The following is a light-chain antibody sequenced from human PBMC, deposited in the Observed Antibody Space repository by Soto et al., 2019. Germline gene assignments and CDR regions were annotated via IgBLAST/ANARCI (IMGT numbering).Light chain of an antibody. J-gene: IGKJ1*01. CDR1: QSVSNNY. CDR3: QQYGGSTRT. V-gene: IGKV3-20*01. Sequence: EIEMPQSPGTLSLSPGEIATLSFSASQSVSNNYLAWYQQKPGQAPRLIIYGASSRATGVPDRITGSGSGTDFTLSISRLEPEDFAVYYCQQYGGSTRTFGQGTKVDIK. CDR2: GAS.